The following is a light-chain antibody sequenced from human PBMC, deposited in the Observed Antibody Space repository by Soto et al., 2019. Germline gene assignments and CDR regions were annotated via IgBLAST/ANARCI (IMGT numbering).Light chain of an antibody. CDR1: QSVRSN. V-gene: IGKV3-20*01. CDR2: GAS. CDR3: QQYDSSPRT. Sequence: EVVMTQFPATLSVSPGERATLSCRASQSVRSNLAWFQQKPGQAPRLLISGASSRAADIPDRFSGSGSGTDFTLTINRLEPEDFAVYYCQQYDSSPRTFGQGTKVDIK. J-gene: IGKJ1*01.